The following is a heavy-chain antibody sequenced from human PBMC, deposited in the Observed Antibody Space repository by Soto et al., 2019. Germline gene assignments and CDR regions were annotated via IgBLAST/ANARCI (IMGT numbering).Heavy chain of an antibody. Sequence: QVQLVQSGAEVKKPGSSVKVSCKASGGTFGSYAISWVRQAPGQGLEWMGGIIPIPGTANYAQKFQGRVTIAADESTSTAYMDLSSLRSEDTAVYYCARSQGSSTSLEIYDYYYYGMDVWGQGTTVTVSS. CDR2: IIPIPGTA. J-gene: IGHJ6*02. D-gene: IGHD2-2*01. V-gene: IGHV1-69*01. CDR1: GGTFGSYA. CDR3: ARSQGSSTSLEIYDYYYYGMDV.